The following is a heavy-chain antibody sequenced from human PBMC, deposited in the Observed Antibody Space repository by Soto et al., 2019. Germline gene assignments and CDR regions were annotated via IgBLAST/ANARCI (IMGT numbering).Heavy chain of an antibody. Sequence: PSETLSLTCTVSGGSISSSSYYWGWIRQPPGKGLEWIGSVYYSGSTYYNPSLKGRVTISVDTSKNHFPLNLNSVTATDTATYYCAAVRVVTTGPEGIFDYWGQGTLVTVSS. V-gene: IGHV4-39*02. CDR3: AAVRVVTTGPEGIFDY. J-gene: IGHJ4*02. CDR2: VYYSGST. D-gene: IGHD2-21*02. CDR1: GGSISSSSYY.